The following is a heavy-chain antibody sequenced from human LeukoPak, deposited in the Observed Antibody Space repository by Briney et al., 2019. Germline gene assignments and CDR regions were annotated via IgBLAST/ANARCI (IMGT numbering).Heavy chain of an antibody. CDR3: AREGGPYRPLDY. CDR2: VNLQGST. Sequence: PSGTLSLTCGVSGGSISNTNWRTWVRQPPGKGLEWIGEVNLQGSTNYNPSLKSRVAISVDKSENHISPKLTSVTAADTAVYYCAREGGPYRPLDYSGQGTLVTVAS. CDR1: GGSISNTNW. J-gene: IGHJ4*02. V-gene: IGHV4-4*02.